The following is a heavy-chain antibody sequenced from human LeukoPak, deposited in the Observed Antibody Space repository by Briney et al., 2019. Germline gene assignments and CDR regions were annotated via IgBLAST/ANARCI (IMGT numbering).Heavy chain of an antibody. D-gene: IGHD2-2*01. Sequence: GGSLRLSCTASGFTLGDYAMSWFRQAPGKGLEWVGFIRSKAYGGTTEYAASVKGRFTISRDDSKSIAYLQMSSLKTEDTAVYYCTTDRGFVVVVPAADYWGQGTLVTVSS. CDR2: IRSKAYGGTT. V-gene: IGHV3-49*03. J-gene: IGHJ4*02. CDR1: GFTLGDYA. CDR3: TTDRGFVVVVPAADY.